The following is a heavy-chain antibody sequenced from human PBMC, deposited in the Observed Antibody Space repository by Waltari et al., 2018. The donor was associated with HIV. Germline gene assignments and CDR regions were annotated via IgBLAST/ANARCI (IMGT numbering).Heavy chain of an antibody. V-gene: IGHV3-7*04. J-gene: IGHJ4*02. Sequence: EVQLVESGGGLVQPGGSLRLSCAASGFTFSSYWMRWVRQAPGKGLRGVAKRKQDGRGNNYGDSVNCLFTISRDNAENSLFLQMNSLRAEDTAVYYCARGGFYGSGSKVNWGQGTLVTVSS. CDR2: RKQDGRGN. CDR3: ARGGFYGSGSKVN. CDR1: GFTFSSYW. D-gene: IGHD3-10*01.